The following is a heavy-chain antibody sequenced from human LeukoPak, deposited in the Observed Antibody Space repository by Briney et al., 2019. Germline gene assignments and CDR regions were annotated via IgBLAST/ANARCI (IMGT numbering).Heavy chain of an antibody. CDR3: ARHFYGSGTYYHFDY. D-gene: IGHD3-10*01. Sequence: ASVKVSCKASGYSFPSYGISWVRQAPGQGPEWMGWISPYNDNTNYALKLQGRATLTTDTSTSTAYMELRSLRSDDTAVYYCARHFYGSGTYYHFDYWGQGTLVTVSS. J-gene: IGHJ4*02. V-gene: IGHV1-18*01. CDR2: ISPYNDNT. CDR1: GYSFPSYG.